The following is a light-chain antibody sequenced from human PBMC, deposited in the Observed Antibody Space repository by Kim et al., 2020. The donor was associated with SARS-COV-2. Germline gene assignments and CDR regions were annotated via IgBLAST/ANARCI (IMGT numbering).Light chain of an antibody. CDR3: QYYDSSDYWV. V-gene: IGLV6-57*03. J-gene: IGLJ3*02. Sequence: KTVTISCTRSSGSITSNCVQCYQQRPGSAPTTVMYEVNQSPSRVPGRFSGSNESCSNSAALTISGVMKEDEADYYCQYYDSSDYWVFGGGTKLTVL. CDR2: EVN. CDR1: SGSITSNC.